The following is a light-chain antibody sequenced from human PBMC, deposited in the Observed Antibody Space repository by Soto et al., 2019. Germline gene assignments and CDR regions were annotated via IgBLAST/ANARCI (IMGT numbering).Light chain of an antibody. J-gene: IGLJ2*01. Sequence: QSVLTQPSSASGTPGQRVTISCSGSNSNIGRNTVNWYQQLPGTAPKLLIYTNDRRPSGVPDRFSGSRSGPSASLAISGLQSEDEAVYYCAAWDDTLNGPVFGGGTKLTVL. CDR2: TND. V-gene: IGLV1-44*01. CDR3: AAWDDTLNGPV. CDR1: NSNIGRNT.